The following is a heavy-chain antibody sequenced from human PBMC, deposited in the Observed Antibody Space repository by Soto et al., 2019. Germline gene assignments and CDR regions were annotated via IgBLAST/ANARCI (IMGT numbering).Heavy chain of an antibody. CDR1: GFTVSSNY. V-gene: IGHV3-66*01. CDR3: ARVGITMVRGVIIPYYYMDV. CDR2: IYSGGST. Sequence: GGSLRLSCAASGFTVSSNYMSWVRQAPGKGLEWVSVIYSGGSTYYADSVKGGFTISRDNSKNTLYLQMNSLRAEDTAVYYCARVGITMVRGVIIPYYYMDVWGKGTTVTVSS. D-gene: IGHD3-10*01. J-gene: IGHJ6*03.